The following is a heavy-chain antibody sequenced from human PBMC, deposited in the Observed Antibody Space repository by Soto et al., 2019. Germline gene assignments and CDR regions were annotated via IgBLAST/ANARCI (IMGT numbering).Heavy chain of an antibody. V-gene: IGHV4-31*03. CDR1: GGSISSGGYY. D-gene: IGHD7-27*01. CDR3: ARRGDWGSDEFDY. J-gene: IGHJ4*02. CDR2: IYYSGST. Sequence: SETLSLTCTVSGGSISSGGYYWSWIRQHPGKGLEWIGYIYYSGSTYYNPSLKSRVTIAVDTSKNQFSLNLSSMTATDTAVYYCARRGDWGSDEFDYWGQGTLVTVSS.